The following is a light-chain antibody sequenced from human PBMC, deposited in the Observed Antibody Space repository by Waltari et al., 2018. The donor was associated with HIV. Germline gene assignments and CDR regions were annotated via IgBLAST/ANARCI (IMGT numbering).Light chain of an antibody. J-gene: IGLJ1*01. CDR1: ISAVGGYNF. Sequence: QSPLTQPASVSGSPGQSLTTSCTGTISAVGGYNFVPWYQQHPGKAPKLMIYDVSNRPSVVSNRFSGSKSGNTAALTISGLQAEDEADYYCSSYTSSSTLVFGTGTKVTVL. CDR2: DVS. CDR3: SSYTSSSTLV. V-gene: IGLV2-14*03.